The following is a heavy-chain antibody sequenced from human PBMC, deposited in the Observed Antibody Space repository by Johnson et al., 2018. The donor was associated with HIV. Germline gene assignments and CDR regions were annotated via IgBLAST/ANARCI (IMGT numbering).Heavy chain of an antibody. CDR3: ARDRILTGYDAFDI. CDR1: GFTVSSNY. CDR2: IYSGGNT. V-gene: IGHV3-66*01. Sequence: EVQLVESGGGLVQPGGSLRLSCAASGFTVSSNYMSWVRQAPGKGLEWVSVIYSGGNTYYADSVKGRFTISRDNSKNTLYLQMNSLRAEDTAIYYCARDRILTGYDAFDIWGQGTMVTVSS. J-gene: IGHJ3*02. D-gene: IGHD3-9*01.